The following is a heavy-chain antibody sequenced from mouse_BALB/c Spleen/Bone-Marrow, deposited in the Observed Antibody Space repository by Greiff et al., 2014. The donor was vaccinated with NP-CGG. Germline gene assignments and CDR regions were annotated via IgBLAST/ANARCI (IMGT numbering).Heavy chain of an antibody. Sequence: EVKLVESGGGLAKPGGSLKLSCAASGFTFSSYAMSWVRQSPDKRLEWVAEISSGGSYTYYPDTVTGRFTISRDNAKNTLYLEMSSLRSEDTAMYYCASGDVYFAYWGQGTLVTVSA. CDR3: ASGDVYFAY. CDR1: GFTFSSYA. V-gene: IGHV5-9-4*01. J-gene: IGHJ3*01. CDR2: ISSGGSYT.